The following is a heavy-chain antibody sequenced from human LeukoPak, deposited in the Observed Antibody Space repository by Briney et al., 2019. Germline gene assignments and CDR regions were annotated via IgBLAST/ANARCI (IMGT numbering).Heavy chain of an antibody. CDR3: ARRLWGIYLDY. Sequence: GESLKISCKGSGYSFTNYWIGWVRQMPGKGLEWVAIIYPGDSDTRYSPSFQGQVTISADKSISTAYLQGSSLKASDTAMYYWARRLWGIYLDYWGQGTRVTVSP. J-gene: IGHJ4*02. CDR1: GYSFTNYW. V-gene: IGHV5-51*01. D-gene: IGHD3-16*02. CDR2: IYPGDSDT.